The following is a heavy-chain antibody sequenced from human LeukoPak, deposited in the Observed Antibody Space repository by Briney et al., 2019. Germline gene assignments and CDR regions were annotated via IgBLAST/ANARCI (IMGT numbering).Heavy chain of an antibody. Sequence: SQTLSLTCAISGDSVSSNSAAWHWIRQSPSRGLEWLGRTYYRSKWYNDYAVSVKSRITINPDTSKNQFSLKLSSVTAADTAVHYCARYYDSGFDIWGQGTMVTVSS. CDR1: GDSVSSNSAA. V-gene: IGHV6-1*01. CDR3: ARYYDSGFDI. J-gene: IGHJ3*02. CDR2: TYYRSKWYN. D-gene: IGHD3-22*01.